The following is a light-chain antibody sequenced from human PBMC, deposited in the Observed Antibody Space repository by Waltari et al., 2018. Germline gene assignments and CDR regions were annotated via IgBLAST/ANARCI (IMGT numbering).Light chain of an antibody. CDR1: QGILDGSNNRNS. CDR3: QASYTTPYS. V-gene: IGKV4-1*01. CDR2: WAS. Sequence: DIVMTQSPDSLAVSLGERATINCKSSQGILDGSNNRNSLAWYQQKPGQAPNLLIYWASTRESGVPDRFSGSGSGTDFSLTISSLQAEDFATYFCQASYTTPYSFGQGTKVEIK. J-gene: IGKJ2*03.